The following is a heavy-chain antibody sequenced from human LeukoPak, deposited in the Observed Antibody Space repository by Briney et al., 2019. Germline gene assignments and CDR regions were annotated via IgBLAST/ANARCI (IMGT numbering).Heavy chain of an antibody. CDR2: IKQNGSEK. V-gene: IGHV3-7*03. Sequence: GGSLRLSCAASGFTFSSYWMSWVRQAPGKGLEWVANIKQNGSEKYYVDSVKGRFTISRDNAKNSLYLQMNSLRAEDTAVCYCARDNVVVPAATRACWLDPWGQGTLVTVSS. CDR3: ARDNVVVPAATRACWLDP. D-gene: IGHD2-2*01. J-gene: IGHJ5*02. CDR1: GFTFSSYW.